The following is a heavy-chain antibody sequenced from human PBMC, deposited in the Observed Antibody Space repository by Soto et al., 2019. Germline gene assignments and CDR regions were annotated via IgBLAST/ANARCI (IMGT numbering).Heavy chain of an antibody. CDR3: ATGYCSGGSCYSVDYYYYGMDV. D-gene: IGHD2-15*01. V-gene: IGHV3-23*01. CDR1: GFTFSNYA. CDR2: LSDGGGST. Sequence: QPGGSLRLSCAASGFTFSNYAMSWVRQAPGKGLEWVSGLSDGGGSTFYADSVKGRFTISRDNSKNTLYLQMNSLRAEDTAVYYCATGYCSGGSCYSVDYYYYGMDVWGQGTTVTVSS. J-gene: IGHJ6*02.